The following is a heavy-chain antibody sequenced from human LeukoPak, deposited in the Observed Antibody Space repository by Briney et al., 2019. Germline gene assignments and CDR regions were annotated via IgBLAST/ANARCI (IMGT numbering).Heavy chain of an antibody. Sequence: GGSLRLSCAASGFTFSDYYMSWIRRAPGKGLEWVSYINSGGTIYYADSVKGRFTISRDNAKNSLYLQMNSLRAEDTAVYYCARGVGAAVAYWGQGTLVTVSS. V-gene: IGHV3-11*01. CDR3: ARGVGAAVAY. CDR1: GFTFSDYY. J-gene: IGHJ4*02. CDR2: INSGGTI. D-gene: IGHD6-19*01.